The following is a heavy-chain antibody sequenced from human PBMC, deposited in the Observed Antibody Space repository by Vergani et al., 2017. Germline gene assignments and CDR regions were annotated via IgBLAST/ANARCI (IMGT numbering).Heavy chain of an antibody. CDR3: ARDGWLQPFDY. CDR2: IYTSGST. D-gene: IGHD5-24*01. CDR1: GGSISSGSYY. J-gene: IGHJ4*02. Sequence: QVQLQESGPGLVKPSQTLSLTCTVSGGSISSGSYYWSWIRQPAGKGLEWIGRIYTSGSTNYNPSLKSRVTISVDTSKNQFSLKLSFVTAADTAVYYCARDGWLQPFDYWGQGTLVTVSS. V-gene: IGHV4-61*02.